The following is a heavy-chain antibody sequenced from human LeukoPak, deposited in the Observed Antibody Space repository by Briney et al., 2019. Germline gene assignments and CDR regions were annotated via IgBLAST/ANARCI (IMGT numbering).Heavy chain of an antibody. Sequence: SETLSLTCTVSGGSISSSSYYWGWIRPPPGKGLEWIGSIYYSGSTYYNPSLKSRVTISVDTSKNQFSLKLSSVTAADTAVYYCASTALGYCSSTSCFTPHYFDYWGQGTLVTVSS. CDR3: ASTALGYCSSTSCFTPHYFDY. D-gene: IGHD2-2*01. CDR2: IYYSGST. CDR1: GGSISSSSYY. V-gene: IGHV4-39*01. J-gene: IGHJ4*02.